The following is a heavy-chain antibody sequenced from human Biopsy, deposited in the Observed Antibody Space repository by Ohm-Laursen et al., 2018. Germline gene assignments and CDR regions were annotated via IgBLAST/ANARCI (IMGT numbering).Heavy chain of an antibody. CDR2: VSYSGNT. V-gene: IGHV4-59*08. J-gene: IGHJ4*02. CDR1: GVSISSYF. D-gene: IGHD3-22*01. Sequence: SETLSLTCTVSGVSISSYFWSWIRQPLGKGLEWIGYVSYSGNTKYNPSLKSRLIISADTSKNQFSLKLSSVTAADTAMYYCAAYYYDSSGYFYAFHYWGQGTLVTVSS. CDR3: AAYYYDSSGYFYAFHY.